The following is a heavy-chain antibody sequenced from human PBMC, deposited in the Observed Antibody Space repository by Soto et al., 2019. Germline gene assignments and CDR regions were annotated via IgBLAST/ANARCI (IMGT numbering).Heavy chain of an antibody. V-gene: IGHV3-30-3*01. CDR1: GFTFSSYA. CDR3: ARGKDSSGYDTEYYFDY. Sequence: GGSLRLSCAASGFTFSSYAMHWVRQAPGKGLEWVAVISYDGSNKYYADSVKGRFTISRDNSKNTLYLQMNSLRAEDTAVYYCARGKDSSGYDTEYYFDYWGQGTLVTVSS. J-gene: IGHJ4*02. D-gene: IGHD3-22*01. CDR2: ISYDGSNK.